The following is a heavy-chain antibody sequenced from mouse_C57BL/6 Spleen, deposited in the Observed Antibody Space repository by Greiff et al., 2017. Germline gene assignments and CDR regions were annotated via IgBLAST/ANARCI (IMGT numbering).Heavy chain of an antibody. CDR1: GYTFTSYW. V-gene: IGHV1-69*01. D-gene: IGHD3-2*02. Sequence: QVQLQQPGAELVMPGASVKLSCKASGYTFTSYWMHWVKQRPGQGLEWIGEIDPSDSYTNYNQKFKGKSTLTVDKSSSTAYMQLSSLTSEDSAVYYCARRDSSGYVGYYDAMDYWGQGTSVTVSS. J-gene: IGHJ4*01. CDR3: ARRDSSGYVGYYDAMDY. CDR2: IDPSDSYT.